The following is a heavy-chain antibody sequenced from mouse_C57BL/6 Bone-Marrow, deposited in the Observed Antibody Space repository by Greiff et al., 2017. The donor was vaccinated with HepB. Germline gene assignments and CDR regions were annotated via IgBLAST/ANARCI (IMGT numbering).Heavy chain of an antibody. J-gene: IGHJ3*01. CDR1: GYTFTSYW. Sequence: QVQLQHPGAEFVKPGASVKLSCKASGYTFTSYWMQWVKQRPGQGLEWIGEIDPPDSYINYNQKFKGKATLTVDTSASTAYMQLSSRTSEDSAVYYCAIRASQLSWFAYWGQGTRVTVSA. CDR2: IDPPDSYI. CDR3: AIRASQLSWFAY. D-gene: IGHD6-1*01. V-gene: IGHV1-50*01.